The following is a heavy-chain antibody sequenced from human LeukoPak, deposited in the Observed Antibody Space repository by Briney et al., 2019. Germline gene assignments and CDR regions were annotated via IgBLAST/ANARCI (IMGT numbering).Heavy chain of an antibody. D-gene: IGHD1-26*01. CDR2: IYLYGTT. CDR3: AREVGPTHFDY. J-gene: IGHJ4*02. CDR1: IGSISSSKW. Sequence: SETLSLTCSVSIGSISSSKWWSWVRLSPVKGLEWIGEIYLYGTTNYNPSFTSRVTMSVDTSKNHFSLNLRSVTAADTAVYYCAREVGPTHFDYWGQGTLVTVSS. V-gene: IGHV4-4*02.